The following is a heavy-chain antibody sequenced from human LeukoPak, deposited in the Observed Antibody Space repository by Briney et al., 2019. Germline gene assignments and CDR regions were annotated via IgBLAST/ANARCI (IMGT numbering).Heavy chain of an antibody. V-gene: IGHV3-74*01. D-gene: IGHD2-2*01. J-gene: IGHJ4*02. Sequence: GGSLRPSCGASEFSFTNDWMYSVRQAPGKGLAWVSAINTDGSTTTYADSVKGRFTISRDNARNTLYLQMNSLRAEDTAVYYCARALFQVPYYFDFWGQGTLVTVSS. CDR3: ARALFQVPYYFDF. CDR2: INTDGSTT. CDR1: EFSFTNDW.